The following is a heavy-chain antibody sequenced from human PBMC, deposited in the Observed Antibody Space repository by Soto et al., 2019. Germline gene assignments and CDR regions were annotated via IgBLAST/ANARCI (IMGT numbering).Heavy chain of an antibody. CDR1: GFTFSSYW. CDR2: ISGDGGST. V-gene: IGHV3-74*01. D-gene: IGHD2-21*02. CDR3: ARDGQTYCGGDCYSFDNWFDP. Sequence: GGSLRLSCVASGFTFSSYWMHWVREVPGKGLMWVSRISGDGGSTSYADSVEGRFTILRDNSKNTLYLQMNSLRAEDTAVYYCARDGQTYCGGDCYSFDNWFDPWGQGTLVTVSS. J-gene: IGHJ5*02.